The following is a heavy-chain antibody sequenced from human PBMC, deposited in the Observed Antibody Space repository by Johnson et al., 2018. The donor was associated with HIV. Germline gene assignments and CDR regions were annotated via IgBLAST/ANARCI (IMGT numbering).Heavy chain of an antibody. CDR2: INWNGGST. CDR3: ARGPLYYYDSNPRIGAFDI. V-gene: IGHV3-9*01. CDR1: GFTFDDYA. J-gene: IGHJ3*02. D-gene: IGHD3-22*01. Sequence: VQLVESGGGLVQPGRSLRLSCAASGFTFDDYAMHWVRQAPGKGLEWVSGINWNGGSTGYADSVKGRFTIPRDNSKNTLYLQMNSLRAEETAVYYCARGPLYYYDSNPRIGAFDIWGQGTMVTVSS.